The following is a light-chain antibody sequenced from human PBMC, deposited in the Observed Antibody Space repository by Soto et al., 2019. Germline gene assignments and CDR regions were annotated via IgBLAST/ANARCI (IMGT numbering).Light chain of an antibody. V-gene: IGKV4-1*01. Sequence: DIVMTQSPDSLAVSLGERATINCKSSQSILYSDNKKNYLAWYQHKPGQPPNLLIYWASTRASGVPDRFSRSGSGTDFTLTISSLQTEDAAVYYCQQYYDAPRTFVQGTKVEIK. J-gene: IGKJ2*01. CDR1: QSILYSDNKKNY. CDR3: QQYYDAPRT. CDR2: WAS.